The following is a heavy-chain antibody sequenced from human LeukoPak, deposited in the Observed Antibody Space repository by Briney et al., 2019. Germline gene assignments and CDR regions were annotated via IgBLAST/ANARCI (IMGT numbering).Heavy chain of an antibody. Sequence: ASVKVSCKASGYTFTSYDINWVRQATGQGLEWMGWINPNSGGTNYAQKFQGRVTMTRDTSISTAYMELSRLRSDDTAVYYCAREAAAGYTDYWGQGTLVTVSS. V-gene: IGHV1-2*02. CDR3: AREAAAGYTDY. D-gene: IGHD6-13*01. CDR1: GYTFTSYD. J-gene: IGHJ4*02. CDR2: INPNSGGT.